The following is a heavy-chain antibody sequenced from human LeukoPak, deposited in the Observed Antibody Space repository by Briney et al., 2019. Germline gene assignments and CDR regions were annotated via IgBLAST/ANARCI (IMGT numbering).Heavy chain of an antibody. Sequence: GGSLRLSCAASGFTFSSYAMSWVRQAPGKGLEWVSAISGSGGSTYYADSVKGRFTISRDNSKNTLYLQMNSLRAEDTAVYYCARDSFLEFYDFWSGYYSHDYYYYYMDVWGKGTTVTVSS. CDR1: GFTFSSYA. J-gene: IGHJ6*03. D-gene: IGHD3-3*01. CDR2: ISGSGGST. CDR3: ARDSFLEFYDFWSGYYSHDYYYYYMDV. V-gene: IGHV3-23*01.